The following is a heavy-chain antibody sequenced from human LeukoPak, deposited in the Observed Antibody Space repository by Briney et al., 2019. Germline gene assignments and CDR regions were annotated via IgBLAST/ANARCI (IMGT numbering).Heavy chain of an antibody. Sequence: ASVKVSCKASGYTFTSYYIHWVRQAPGQGLEWMGIINPSDGRTKYAQKFQGRVTMTRDTSTSTVYMELSSLRSEDTAVYYCARGYSGNDSDYWGQGTLVTVFS. J-gene: IGHJ4*02. CDR2: INPSDGRT. CDR3: ARGYSGNDSDY. D-gene: IGHD5-12*01. V-gene: IGHV1-46*01. CDR1: GYTFTSYY.